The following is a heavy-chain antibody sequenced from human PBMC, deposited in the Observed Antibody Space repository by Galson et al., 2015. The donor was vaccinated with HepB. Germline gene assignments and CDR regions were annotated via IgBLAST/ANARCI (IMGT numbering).Heavy chain of an antibody. CDR2: IWYDGSDK. CDR1: GFTFSSYG. D-gene: IGHD3/OR15-3a*01. J-gene: IGHJ4*02. CDR3: ARNYLDFWTGYYGYFDF. Sequence: SLRLSCAASGFTFSSYGMHWVRQAPGKGLEWVAVIWYDGSDKYYADSVKGRFTISRDNSKNTLYLQMNSLRAEDTAVYYCARNYLDFWTGYYGYFDFWGQGTLVTVSS. V-gene: IGHV3-33*01.